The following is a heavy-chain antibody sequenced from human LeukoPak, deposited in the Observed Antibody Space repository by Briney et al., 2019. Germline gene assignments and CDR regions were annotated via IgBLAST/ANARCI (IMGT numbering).Heavy chain of an antibody. D-gene: IGHD7-27*01. CDR1: GFTFSSYG. V-gene: IGHV3-30*02. CDR3: ARLLGSYFDS. Sequence: PGGSLRLSCAASGFTFSSYGMHWVRQAPGKGLEWVAFIRYDGSNKYYADSVKGRFTISRDNSKNTLYLQMNSLRVEDTAVYYCARLLGSYFDSWGQGTLVTVSS. J-gene: IGHJ4*02. CDR2: IRYDGSNK.